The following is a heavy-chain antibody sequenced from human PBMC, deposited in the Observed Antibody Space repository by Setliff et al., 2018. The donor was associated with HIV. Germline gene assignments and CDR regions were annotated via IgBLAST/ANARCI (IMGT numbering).Heavy chain of an antibody. CDR3: VRYLDPHGLDV. Sequence: GGSLRLSCVVSGFAFRNFGMLWVRQAPGKGLEWVAVISFEGSNKKYADSVKGRFTISRDNSKNTLYLQMNSLRAEDTAVYFCVRYLDPHGLDVWGQGTMVTVSS. CDR2: ISFEGSNK. V-gene: IGHV3-30*03. CDR1: GFAFRNFG. J-gene: IGHJ6*02. D-gene: IGHD1-1*01.